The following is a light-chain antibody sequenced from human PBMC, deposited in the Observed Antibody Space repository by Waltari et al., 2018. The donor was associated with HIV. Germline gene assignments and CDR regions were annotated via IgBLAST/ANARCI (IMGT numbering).Light chain of an antibody. V-gene: IGLV1-44*01. J-gene: IGLJ1*01. CDR3: ASWGDSLKGYV. Sequence: QSVLTQPPSASGTPGQRVTISCYGSTSNIGSNTVNWYQQLPGTAPKLLIYSSNQRPSGVPDRFSGSKSGTSASLAISGLQSEDEADYYCASWGDSLKGYVFGTGTTVTVL. CDR1: TSNIGSNT. CDR2: SSN.